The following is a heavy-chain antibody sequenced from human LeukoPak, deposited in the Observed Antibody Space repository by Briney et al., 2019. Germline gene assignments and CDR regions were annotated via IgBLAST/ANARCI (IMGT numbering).Heavy chain of an antibody. CDR1: GYTFTSYG. V-gene: IGHV1-18*01. CDR2: ISAYNGNT. CDR3: ARTYYDILTGYYNDY. Sequence: ASVKVSCKTSGYTFTSYGITWVRQAPGQGLEWMGWISAYNGNTIYAQKVQDRVTMTTDTSTSTAYMELRSLRSDDTAVYYCARTYYDILTGYYNDYWGQGTLVTVSS. J-gene: IGHJ4*02. D-gene: IGHD3-9*01.